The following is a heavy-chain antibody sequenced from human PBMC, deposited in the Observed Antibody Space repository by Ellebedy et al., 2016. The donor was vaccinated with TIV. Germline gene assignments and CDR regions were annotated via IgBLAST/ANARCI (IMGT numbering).Heavy chain of an antibody. Sequence: GGSLRLXCAASGFTFSNYAMSWVRQAPGKGLEWVSATSGSGGSTYYADSVKGRFTISRDNSKSTLYLQMNSLRAEDTAVYYCAKPYYDFWSGYSDYYYMDVWGKGTTVTVSS. CDR2: TSGSGGST. V-gene: IGHV3-23*01. J-gene: IGHJ6*03. D-gene: IGHD3-3*01. CDR1: GFTFSNYA. CDR3: AKPYYDFWSGYSDYYYMDV.